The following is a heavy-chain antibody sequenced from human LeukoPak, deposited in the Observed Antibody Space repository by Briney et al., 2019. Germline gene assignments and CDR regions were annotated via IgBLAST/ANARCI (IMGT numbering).Heavy chain of an antibody. CDR1: GFTFSSYW. V-gene: IGHV3-74*01. J-gene: IGHJ4*02. CDR2: INSDGSST. D-gene: IGHD3-22*01. Sequence: GGALRLSCAASGFTFSSYWMHWVRQAPGKGLVWVSRINSDGSSTSYADSVKGRFTISRDNAKNTLYLQMNSLRAEDTAVYYCASGYYDSSGYFWYWGQGTLVTVSS. CDR3: ASGYYDSSGYFWY.